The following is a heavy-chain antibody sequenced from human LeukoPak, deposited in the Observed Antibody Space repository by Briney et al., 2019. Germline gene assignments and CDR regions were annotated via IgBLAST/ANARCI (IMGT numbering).Heavy chain of an antibody. J-gene: IGHJ5*02. CDR3: ARSSGYLFDP. CDR1: GGSISSGSYY. CDR2: IYTSGTT. D-gene: IGHD3-22*01. Sequence: SETLSLTCTVSGGSISSGSYYWSWIQQPAGKGLEWIGRIYTSGTTDYNSSLKSRVTISLDTSKNQFSLKLSSVSAADTAVYYCARSSGYLFDPWGQGILVTVSS. V-gene: IGHV4-61*02.